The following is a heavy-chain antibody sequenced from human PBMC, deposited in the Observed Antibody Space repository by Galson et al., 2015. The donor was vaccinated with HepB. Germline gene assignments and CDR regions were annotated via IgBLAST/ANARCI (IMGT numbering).Heavy chain of an antibody. CDR3: VRDVGGNPVGIDY. D-gene: IGHD4-23*01. J-gene: IGHJ4*02. CDR1: GFTVSNEH. V-gene: IGHV3-53*01. CDR2: IYSGGST. Sequence: SLRLSCAASGFTVSNEHMSWVRQAPGKGLEWVSVIYSGGSTYYGDSVKGRLTISRDKSKNTLYLHMNSLKAEDTAVYYCVRDVGGNPVGIDYWGQGTLVTVSS.